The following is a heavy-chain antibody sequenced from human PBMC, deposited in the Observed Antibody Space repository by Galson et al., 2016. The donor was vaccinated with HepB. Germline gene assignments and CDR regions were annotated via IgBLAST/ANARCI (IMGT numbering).Heavy chain of an antibody. CDR1: GGSISSGDYY. D-gene: IGHD6-13*01. CDR3: ARGQFQQLGVYHYYHGLDV. V-gene: IGHV4-30-4*01. J-gene: IGHJ6*02. Sequence: GGSISSGDYYWSWIRQPPGKGLEWIGYIYYTESTYYNPSLNSRLTISVDTTGNQLSLQLRSVTAADTAVYYCARGQFQQLGVYHYYHGLDVWGLGTTVTVSS. CDR2: IYYTEST.